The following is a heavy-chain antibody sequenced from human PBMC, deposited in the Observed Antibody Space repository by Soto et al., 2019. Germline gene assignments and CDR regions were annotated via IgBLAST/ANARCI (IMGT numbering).Heavy chain of an antibody. CDR1: GFTFSSYW. CDR3: ARDEQWLRFGYRWFDP. V-gene: IGHV3-7*01. J-gene: IGHJ5*02. Sequence: EVQLVESGGGLVQPGGSLRLSCAASGFTFSSYWMSWVRQAPGKGLEWVANIKQDGSEKYYVDSVKGRFTISRDNAKNSLYLQMNGLRAEDTAVYYCARDEQWLRFGYRWFDPWGQGTLVTVSS. D-gene: IGHD5-12*01. CDR2: IKQDGSEK.